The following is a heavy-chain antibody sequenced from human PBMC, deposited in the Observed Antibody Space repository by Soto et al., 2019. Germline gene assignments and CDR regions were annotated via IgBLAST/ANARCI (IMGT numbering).Heavy chain of an antibody. Sequence: GASVKVSCKASGYTFTSYAMHWVRQAPGQRLEWMGWINAGNGNTKYSQKFQGRVTITRDTSTSTVYMELSSLRSEDTAVYYCARDRRDSYDSDYFDYWGQGTLVTVSS. CDR1: GYTFTSYA. V-gene: IGHV1-3*01. CDR2: INAGNGNT. CDR3: ARDRRDSYDSDYFDY. D-gene: IGHD5-12*01. J-gene: IGHJ4*02.